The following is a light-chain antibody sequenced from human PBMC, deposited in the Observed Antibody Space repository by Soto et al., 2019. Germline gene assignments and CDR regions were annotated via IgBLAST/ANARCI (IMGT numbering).Light chain of an antibody. CDR3: QQRNSYPIT. J-gene: IGKJ5*01. CDR2: DAS. V-gene: IGKV1-5*01. CDR1: QSISSW. Sequence: DIQMTQSPSTLSASVGDRVTITCRASQSISSWLAWYQQKPGKAPKLLIYDASTLESGVPSRFTGRGSGTEFTLTISSLQPEDFATYYCQQRNSYPITFGQGTRLEI.